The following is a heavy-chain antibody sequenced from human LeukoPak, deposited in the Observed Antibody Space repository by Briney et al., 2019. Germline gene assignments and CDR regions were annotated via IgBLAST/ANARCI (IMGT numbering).Heavy chain of an antibody. D-gene: IGHD4-17*01. CDR2: INPNNGGT. CDR1: GYAFTGYY. Sequence: ASVKVSCKASGYAFTGYYMHWVRQAPGQGLEWMGWINPNNGGTNYAQNFQGRVTMTSDTSISTVYMELSRLRSDDTAVYYCARAYLYGDPAVYWGQGTLVTVSS. V-gene: IGHV1-2*02. CDR3: ARAYLYGDPAVY. J-gene: IGHJ4*02.